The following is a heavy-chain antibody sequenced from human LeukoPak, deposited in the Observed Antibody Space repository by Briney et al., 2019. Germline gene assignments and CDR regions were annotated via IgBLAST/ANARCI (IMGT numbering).Heavy chain of an antibody. D-gene: IGHD3-22*01. CDR3: ACDSSGYTQVDY. J-gene: IGHJ4*02. Sequence: SETLSLTCTVSGGSFSSGGYYWSWIRQPPGKGLEWIGYIYYSGTTYYNPFLQSRVTISVDTSENQLSLKLISVTAADTAVYYCACDSSGYTQVDYWGQGTLVTVSS. V-gene: IGHV4-31*03. CDR2: IYYSGTT. CDR1: GGSFSSGGYY.